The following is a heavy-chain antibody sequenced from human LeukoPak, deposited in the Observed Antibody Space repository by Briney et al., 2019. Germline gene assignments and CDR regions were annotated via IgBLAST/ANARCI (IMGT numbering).Heavy chain of an antibody. J-gene: IGHJ4*02. CDR3: ATIDY. CDR2: IYSGGST. CDR1: RFTESSNC. Sequence: SQTLSCAASRFTESSNCMTWDRQAAGKGLEWVSVIYSGGSTYYADSVKGRFTISRDNSKNTLYLQMNSLRAEDTAVYYCATIDYWGQGTLVTVSS. V-gene: IGHV3-66*01.